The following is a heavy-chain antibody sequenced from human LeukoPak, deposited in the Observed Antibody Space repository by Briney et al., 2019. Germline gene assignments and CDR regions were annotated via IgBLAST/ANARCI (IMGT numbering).Heavy chain of an antibody. CDR3: ARVTRRARIWEVFDP. V-gene: IGHV5-51*01. CDR2: IYPGDSVT. CDR1: GSSFTCYW. J-gene: IGHJ5*02. Sequence: GESPKISCKGSGSSFTCYWIGWGRHLRGKGLEWLGIIYPGDSVTRYSPSLQGQVTFSADNSISTAYLQWSSLKSSETAIYYFARVTRRARIWEVFDPSGQGTLVTVSS. D-gene: IGHD1-26*01.